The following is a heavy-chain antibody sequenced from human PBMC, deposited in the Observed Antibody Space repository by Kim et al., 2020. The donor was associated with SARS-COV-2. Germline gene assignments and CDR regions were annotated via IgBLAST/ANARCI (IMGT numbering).Heavy chain of an antibody. V-gene: IGHV4-39*01. J-gene: IGHJ5*02. D-gene: IGHD6-13*01. CDR1: GGSISSSSYY. CDR3: ARRDSSNDNWFDP. Sequence: SETLSLTCTVSGGSISSSSYYWGWIRQPPGKGLEWIGSIYYSGSTYYNPSLKSRVTISVDTSKNQFSLKLSSVTAADTAVYYCARRDSSNDNWFDPWGQG. CDR2: IYYSGST.